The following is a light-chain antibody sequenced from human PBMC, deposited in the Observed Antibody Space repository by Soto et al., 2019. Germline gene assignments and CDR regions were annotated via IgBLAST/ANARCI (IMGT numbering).Light chain of an antibody. V-gene: IGLV2-14*01. J-gene: IGLJ1*01. CDR1: SSDIGAYNY. Sequence: QSALTQPASVSGSPGQSITISCTGTSSDIGAYNYVSWYQQYPGKAPKLMIYGVTNRPSGVSNGFSGSKTGNTASLPISGLQAEDEADYYCFSHRSGDSHVFGTGTKVIVL. CDR2: GVT. CDR3: FSHRSGDSHV.